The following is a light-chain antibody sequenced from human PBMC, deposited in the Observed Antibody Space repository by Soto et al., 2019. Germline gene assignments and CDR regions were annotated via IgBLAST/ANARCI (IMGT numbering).Light chain of an antibody. CDR1: QSVSSY. V-gene: IGKV3-11*01. J-gene: IGKJ5*01. CDR2: DAS. Sequence: EIVLTHSPTTLALSPGETATLSCGASQSVSSYLAWYQQKPGQAPRLLIYDASNRATGIPARFSGSGSGTDFTLTLSSLEPEDFAVYYCQQRSNWPPTFGQGTRLEIK. CDR3: QQRSNWPPT.